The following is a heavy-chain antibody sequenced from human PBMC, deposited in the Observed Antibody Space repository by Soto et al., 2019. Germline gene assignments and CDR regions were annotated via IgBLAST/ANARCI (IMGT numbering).Heavy chain of an antibody. Sequence: LSLTCKVSGYLINSGYSWGWIRQSPGKGLEWIGSTSYDGKSYYKPSLKSRVVMSVDLANNQFSLRLRSVTAADTAVYYCARDLSSGYQTFYFDYWGQGTPVTVSS. CDR2: TSYDGKS. CDR1: GYLINSGYS. V-gene: IGHV4-38-2*02. J-gene: IGHJ4*01. D-gene: IGHD3-22*01. CDR3: ARDLSSGYQTFYFDY.